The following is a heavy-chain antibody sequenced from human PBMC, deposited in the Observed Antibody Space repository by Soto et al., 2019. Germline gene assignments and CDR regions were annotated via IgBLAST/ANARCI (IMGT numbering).Heavy chain of an antibody. CDR1: GGSISSYY. J-gene: IGHJ6*02. Sequence: PSETLSLTCTVSGGSISSYYWSWIRQPAGKGLEWIGRIYTSGSTNYNPSLKSRVTMSVDTSKNQFSLKLSSVTAADTAVYYGARDLPSGRAVAGTPRTHHDYGMDVWGLGTSVTVSS. CDR2: IYTSGST. D-gene: IGHD6-19*01. V-gene: IGHV4-4*07. CDR3: ARDLPSGRAVAGTPRTHHDYGMDV.